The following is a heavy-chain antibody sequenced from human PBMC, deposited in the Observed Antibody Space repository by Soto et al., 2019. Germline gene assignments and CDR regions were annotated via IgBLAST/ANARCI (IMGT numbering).Heavy chain of an antibody. D-gene: IGHD3-16*01. CDR2: IIPIFPTS. V-gene: IGHV1-69*14. CDR1: GGTFGNSA. Sequence: QVQLVQSGAEVKKPGSSVTVSCKASGGTFGNSAISWVRQAPGQGLEWTGGIIPIFPTSDYAQKFQGRVTXTXDKXKSTAYMELRSLRSEDTAVYYCARDKGRQTLCGNYYYGIDVWGQGTTVTVSS. CDR3: ARDKGRQTLCGNYYYGIDV. J-gene: IGHJ6*02.